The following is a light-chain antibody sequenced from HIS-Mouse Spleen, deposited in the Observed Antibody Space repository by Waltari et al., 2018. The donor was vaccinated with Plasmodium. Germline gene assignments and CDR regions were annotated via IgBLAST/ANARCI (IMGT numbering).Light chain of an antibody. V-gene: IGLV3-21*02. CDR1: NIGSKR. CDR2: DDS. CDR3: QVWDSSSDHPV. J-gene: IGLJ2*01. Sequence: SYVLTQPPSVSVAPGQTARITCGGTNIGSKRVHWYQPKPGQAPVLVVYDDSDRPSGIPERVSGSNSGNTATLTISRVEAGDEADYYCQVWDSSSDHPVFGGGTKLTVL.